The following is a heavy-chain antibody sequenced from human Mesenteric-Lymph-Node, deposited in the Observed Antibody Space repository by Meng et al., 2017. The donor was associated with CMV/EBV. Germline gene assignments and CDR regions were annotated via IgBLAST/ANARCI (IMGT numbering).Heavy chain of an antibody. Sequence: GESLKISCAASGFTFSSYSMNWVRQVPGKGLEWVSSISSSSSYIYYADSVKGRFTISRDNAKNSLYLQMNSLRAEDTAVYYCARGGIGDDFDYWGQGTLVTVSS. D-gene: IGHD1-26*01. CDR2: ISSSSSYI. J-gene: IGHJ4*02. CDR3: ARGGIGDDFDY. CDR1: GFTFSSYS. V-gene: IGHV3-21*01.